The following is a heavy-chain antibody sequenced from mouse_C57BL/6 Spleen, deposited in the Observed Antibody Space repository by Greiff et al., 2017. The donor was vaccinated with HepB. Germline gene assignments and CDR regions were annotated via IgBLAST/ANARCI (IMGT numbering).Heavy chain of an antibody. V-gene: IGHV14-2*01. CDR2: IDPEDGET. Sequence: EVQRVESGAELVKPGASVKLSCTASGFNIKDYYMHWVKQRTEQGLEWIGRIDPEDGETKYAPKFQGKATITADTSSNTAYLQLSSLTSEDTAVYYCVGGYYGSSYFYYAMDYWGQGTSVTVSS. D-gene: IGHD1-1*01. J-gene: IGHJ4*01. CDR1: GFNIKDYY. CDR3: VGGYYGSSYFYYAMDY.